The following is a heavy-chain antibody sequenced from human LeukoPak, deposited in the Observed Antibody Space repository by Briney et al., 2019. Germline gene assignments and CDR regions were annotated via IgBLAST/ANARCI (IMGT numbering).Heavy chain of an antibody. Sequence: GASVKVSCKASGGTFSSYAISWVRQAPGQGLEWMGGIIPIFGTANYAQKFQGRVTITADESTSTAYMELSSLRSEDTAVYYCAREGSHGHQGAYYFDYWGQGTLVTVSS. CDR2: IIPIFGTA. CDR1: GGTFSSYA. CDR3: AREGSHGHQGAYYFDY. V-gene: IGHV1-69*13. D-gene: IGHD5-18*01. J-gene: IGHJ4*02.